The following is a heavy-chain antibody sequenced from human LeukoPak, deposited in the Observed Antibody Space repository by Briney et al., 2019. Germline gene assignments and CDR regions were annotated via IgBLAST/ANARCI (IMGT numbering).Heavy chain of an antibody. V-gene: IGHV3-53*01. D-gene: IGHD4-17*01. J-gene: IGHJ4*02. CDR2: TYSGGTT. CDR3: ARDLAPANYGDLEPLDS. CDR1: GFTVSSNY. Sequence: GGSLRLSCAASGFTVSSNYMSWVRQAPGKGLEWVSVTYSGGTTDYADSVKGRSTISRDNSKNTLYLQMNSLRAEDTAVYYCARDLAPANYGDLEPLDSWGQGTLVTVSS.